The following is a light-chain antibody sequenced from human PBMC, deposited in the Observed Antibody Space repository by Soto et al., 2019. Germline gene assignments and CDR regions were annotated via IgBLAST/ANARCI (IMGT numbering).Light chain of an antibody. CDR1: TGPVSSGHY. J-gene: IGLJ1*01. Sequence: QAVVTQEPSLTVYPGGTVTLTCGSSTGPVSSGHYVYWFQQKPGQATRTLIYDTFNTHSWTPARFSGSLLGGKAALTLSGAQPEDEADYFCLLSFNIIVVFGAGTKVTVL. V-gene: IGLV7-46*01. CDR2: DTF. CDR3: LLSFNIIVV.